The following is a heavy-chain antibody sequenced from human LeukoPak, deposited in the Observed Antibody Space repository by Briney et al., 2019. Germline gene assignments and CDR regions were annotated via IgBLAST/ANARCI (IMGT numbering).Heavy chain of an antibody. CDR1: GFTFSSYW. CDR3: ARSVRAFDYYDRLWAFDI. Sequence: PGGSLRLSCAASGFTFSSYWMHWVRQAPGKGLVWVSRINSDGSSTSYADSVKGRFTISRDNAKNTLYLQMNSLRAEDTAVYYCARSVRAFDYYDRLWAFDIWGQGTMVTVSS. V-gene: IGHV3-74*01. J-gene: IGHJ3*02. D-gene: IGHD3-22*01. CDR2: INSDGSST.